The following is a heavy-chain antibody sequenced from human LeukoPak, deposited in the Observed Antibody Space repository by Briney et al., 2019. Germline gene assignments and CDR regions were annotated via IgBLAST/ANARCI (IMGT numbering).Heavy chain of an antibody. CDR2: IYYSGST. D-gene: IGHD3-3*01. V-gene: IGHV4-30-4*08. CDR3: ASAPTYYDFWSGYPWFDP. J-gene: IGHJ5*02. Sequence: PSETLSLTCTVSGGSISSDYWCWIRQPPGKGLEWIGYIYYSGSTYYNPSLKSRVTISVDTSKNQFSLKLSSVTAADTAVYYCASAPTYYDFWSGYPWFDPWGQGTLVTVSS. CDR1: GGSISSDY.